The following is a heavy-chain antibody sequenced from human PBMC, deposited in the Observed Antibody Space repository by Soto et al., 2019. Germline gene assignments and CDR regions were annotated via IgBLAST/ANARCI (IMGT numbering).Heavy chain of an antibody. CDR1: SGSFSTYY. D-gene: IGHD2-21*01. Sequence: QVQLQQWGAGLLKPSETLSLTCAVDSGSFSTYYCSWTRQPPGKGLEWIGEIHPSGDTDYNPSLSNQDTISLDTSKNQFSLKLTSVTAPDTAVYFCSRGSDPHTGGRTWDQGTLVTASS. CDR2: IHPSGDT. CDR3: SRGSDPHTGGRT. J-gene: IGHJ5*02. V-gene: IGHV4-34*02.